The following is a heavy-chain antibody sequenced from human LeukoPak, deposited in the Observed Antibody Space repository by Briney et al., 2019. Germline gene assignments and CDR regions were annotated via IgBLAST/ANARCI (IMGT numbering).Heavy chain of an antibody. J-gene: IGHJ4*02. CDR3: ASVDFDWNYFHF. CDR1: GGSISSGVYF. V-gene: IGHV4-39*01. Sequence: PSETLSLTCTVSGGSISSGVYFWGWFRQPPGKGLEWIGSLKSSGFRSYSPALTSRVTISVDTSQNQFSLDLRSVTAADTAVYFCASVDFDWNYFHFWGQGTLVTVSS. D-gene: IGHD3-9*01. CDR2: LKSSGFR.